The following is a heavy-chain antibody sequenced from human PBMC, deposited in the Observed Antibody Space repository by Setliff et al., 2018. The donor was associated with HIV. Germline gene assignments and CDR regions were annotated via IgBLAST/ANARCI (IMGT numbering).Heavy chain of an antibody. D-gene: IGHD6-19*01. CDR2: FSHSEST. Sequence: SETLSLTCAVSGYFINNGYHWGWIRQPPGKGLEWIGSFSHSESTYYNPSLKSRVTILLDTSKNQFSLNLSSVTAADTAVYYCASLPYSSGWVDYWGQGTLVTVSS. V-gene: IGHV4-38-2*01. CDR3: ASLPYSSGWVDY. J-gene: IGHJ4*02. CDR1: GYFINNGYH.